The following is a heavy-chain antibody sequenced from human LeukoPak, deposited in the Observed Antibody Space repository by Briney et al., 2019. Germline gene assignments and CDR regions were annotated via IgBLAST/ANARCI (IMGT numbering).Heavy chain of an antibody. D-gene: IGHD6-19*01. V-gene: IGHV1-18*01. CDR3: ARAEKGHSSAWYDDF. Sequence: GSVKVSCKASGYTFTNYGISWVRQAPGQGLEWMGWISAYNGNTNYAQKFQGRVTMTTDTSTTTAYMELRSLRSDDTAVYYCARAEKGHSSAWYDDFWGQGTLVTISS. CDR1: GYTFTNYG. J-gene: IGHJ4*02. CDR2: ISAYNGNT.